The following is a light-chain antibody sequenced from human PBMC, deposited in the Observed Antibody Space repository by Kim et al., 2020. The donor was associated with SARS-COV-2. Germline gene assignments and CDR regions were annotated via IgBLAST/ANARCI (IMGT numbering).Light chain of an antibody. CDR3: LLSYSGLVF. Sequence: PGGPVTLTCASSTGAVTSGHYPSWFQHKPGQAPRTLIYESAPQHSWTPARFSGSLLGGNAALTLSGAQPDDDADYYCLLSYSGLVFFGGGTQLTVL. CDR2: ESA. J-gene: IGLJ2*01. V-gene: IGLV7-46*01. CDR1: TGAVTSGHY.